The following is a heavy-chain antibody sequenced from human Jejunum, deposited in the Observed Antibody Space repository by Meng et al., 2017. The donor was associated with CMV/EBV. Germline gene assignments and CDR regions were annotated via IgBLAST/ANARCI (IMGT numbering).Heavy chain of an antibody. CDR3: ARGGVHIGSYLGSDYFDS. CDR1: FSNYW. CDR2: ISHTGFSK. J-gene: IGHJ4*02. V-gene: IGHV3-48*03. Sequence: FSNYWMSWVRQAPGKGLEWISYISHTGFSKYYADSVKRRFTISRDNANNSLYLQMDSLGGEDSGVYYCARGGVHIGSYLGSDYFDSWGQGALVTVSS. D-gene: IGHD1-26*01.